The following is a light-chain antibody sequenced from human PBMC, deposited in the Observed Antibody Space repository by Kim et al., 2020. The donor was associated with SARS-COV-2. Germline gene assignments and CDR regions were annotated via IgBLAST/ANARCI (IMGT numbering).Light chain of an antibody. CDR2: GVS. Sequence: DIVLTQSPCTLSLSPEERATLSCRASQRVRTTYLAWYQQKPGQSPRLLIHGVSNRATGIPDRFRGSGSGTDFTLTISRLEPEDFAVYYCQQYNSPPWTFGQGTKVDIK. J-gene: IGKJ1*01. CDR3: QQYNSPPWT. V-gene: IGKV3-20*01. CDR1: QRVRTTY.